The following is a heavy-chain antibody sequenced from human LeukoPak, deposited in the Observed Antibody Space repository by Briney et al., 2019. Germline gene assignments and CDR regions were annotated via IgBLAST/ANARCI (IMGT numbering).Heavy chain of an antibody. J-gene: IGHJ4*02. CDR2: ISSSSSHI. D-gene: IGHD7-27*01. CDR3: AKDINWASFES. V-gene: IGHV3-21*04. CDR1: GFTFSTYS. Sequence: GGSLRLSCTASGFTFSTYSMNWVRQAPGKGLEWVSSISSSSSHIYYAASVKGRFTISRGNSRNTVYLQMTSLRAEDTAVYYCAKDINWASFESWGQGTLVTVSS.